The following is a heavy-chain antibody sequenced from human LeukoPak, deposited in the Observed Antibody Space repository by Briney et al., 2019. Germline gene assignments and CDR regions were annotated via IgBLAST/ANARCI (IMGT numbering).Heavy chain of an antibody. D-gene: IGHD1-14*01. V-gene: IGHV1-18*01. CDR1: GYTFTSYG. CDR3: ARDIARPLVNPSLTLMKIDY. CDR2: ISAYDGNT. Sequence: GASVRVSCKASGYTFTSYGISWVRQAPGQGLEWMGWISAYDGNTNYAQKLQGRVTMTTDTSTSTACMELRSLRSDDTAVYYCARDIARPLVNPSLTLMKIDYWGQGTLVTVSS. J-gene: IGHJ4*02.